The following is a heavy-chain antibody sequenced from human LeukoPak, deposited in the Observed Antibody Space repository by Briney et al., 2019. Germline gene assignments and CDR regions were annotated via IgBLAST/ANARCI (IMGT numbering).Heavy chain of an antibody. Sequence: GGSLRLSCAASGFTFNNYGMHWVRQAPGKGLEWVAFIRYNGNNQYYADSMKGRFTISRDNSKNTLYLQMNSLKGDDTAVYYCAKEGYCSSTSCYGYYYYYMDVWGKGTTVTISS. CDR2: IRYNGNNQ. V-gene: IGHV3-30*02. CDR1: GFTFNNYG. CDR3: AKEGYCSSTSCYGYYYYYMDV. D-gene: IGHD2-2*01. J-gene: IGHJ6*03.